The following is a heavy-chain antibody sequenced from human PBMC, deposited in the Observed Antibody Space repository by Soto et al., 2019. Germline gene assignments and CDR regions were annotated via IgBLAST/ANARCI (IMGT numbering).Heavy chain of an antibody. D-gene: IGHD5-12*01. CDR2: ISNSGDNT. V-gene: IGHV3-23*01. Sequence: GGSLRLSCSASGFAFSNYAMSWVRQAPGKGLEWVSTISNSGDNTYYANSVKGRFTISRDNFKNTLYLQMNSLGADDTALYYCAKGANDGYNHWFDPWGQGTLVTVSS. CDR1: GFAFSNYA. CDR3: AKGANDGYNHWFDP. J-gene: IGHJ5*02.